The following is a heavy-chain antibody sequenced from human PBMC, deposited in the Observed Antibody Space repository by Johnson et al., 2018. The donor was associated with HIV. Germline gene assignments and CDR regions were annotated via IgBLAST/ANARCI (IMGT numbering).Heavy chain of an antibody. J-gene: IGHJ3*02. CDR1: GFTFSTNW. Sequence: VQLVESGGDLVQPGGSLRLSCVGSGFTFSTNWMHWVRQAPGKGLEWVSGINWNGDSTGYADSVKGRFTISRDNSKNTLYLEMNSPRSEDPAVYFCARDLVSHWLNDAFAIWGQGTTVIVSS. D-gene: IGHD3-9*01. V-gene: IGHV3-74*01. CDR2: INWNGDST. CDR3: ARDLVSHWLNDAFAI.